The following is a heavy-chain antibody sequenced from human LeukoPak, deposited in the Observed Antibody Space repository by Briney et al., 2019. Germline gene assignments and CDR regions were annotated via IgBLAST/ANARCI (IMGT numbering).Heavy chain of an antibody. D-gene: IGHD6-13*01. CDR2: ISGSGGST. CDR3: AKDKVSSSWYYFDY. CDR1: GFTFSSYS. Sequence: PGGSLRLSCAASGFTFSSYSMNWVRQAPGKGLEWVSEISGSGGSTYYADSVKGRFTISRDNSKNTLYLQMNSLRAEDTAVYYCAKDKVSSSWYYFDYWGQGTLVTVSS. V-gene: IGHV3-23*01. J-gene: IGHJ4*02.